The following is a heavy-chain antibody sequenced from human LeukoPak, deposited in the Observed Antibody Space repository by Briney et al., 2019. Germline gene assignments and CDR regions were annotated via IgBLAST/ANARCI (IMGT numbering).Heavy chain of an antibody. Sequence: ASVKVSCKVSGYTLTELSMHWVRQAPGKGLEWMGGFDPEDGETIYAQKFQGRVTMTEDTSTDTAYMELSSLRSEDTAVYYCATAANTYNWNYGRAFGVWGQGTMVTVSS. J-gene: IGHJ3*01. D-gene: IGHD1-7*01. CDR3: ATAANTYNWNYGRAFGV. CDR2: FDPEDGET. V-gene: IGHV1-24*01. CDR1: GYTLTELS.